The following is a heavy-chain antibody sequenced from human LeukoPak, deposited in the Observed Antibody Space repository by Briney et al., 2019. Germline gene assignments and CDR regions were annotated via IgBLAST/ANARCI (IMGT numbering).Heavy chain of an antibody. CDR3: ARDAKWELLAAFFQH. V-gene: IGHV4-4*07. D-gene: IGHD1-26*01. Sequence: SETLSLTGTVSGGSISSYYWSWIRHPAGKGLEWIVRIYTSGSTNYTPSLKSRVTMSVDTSKNQFSLKLSSVTAADTAVYYCARDAKWELLAAFFQHWGQGTLVTVSS. CDR1: GGSISSYY. J-gene: IGHJ1*01. CDR2: IYTSGST.